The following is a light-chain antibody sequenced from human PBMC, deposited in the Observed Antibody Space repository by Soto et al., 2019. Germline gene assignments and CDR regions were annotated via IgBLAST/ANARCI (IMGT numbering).Light chain of an antibody. CDR1: SSDVGFYKY. Sequence: QSVLTQPASVSGSPGQSIAISCTGSSSDVGFYKYVSWYQQHPGEVPKLIIFEVSNRPSGVSNRFSGSKSGNTASLTISGLQAEDEAAYYCSSYTTSSPRVFGTGTKDTVL. CDR3: SSYTTSSPRV. J-gene: IGLJ1*01. V-gene: IGLV2-14*01. CDR2: EVS.